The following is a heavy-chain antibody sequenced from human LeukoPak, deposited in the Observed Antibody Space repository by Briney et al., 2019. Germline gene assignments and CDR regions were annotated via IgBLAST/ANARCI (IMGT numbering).Heavy chain of an antibody. D-gene: IGHD3-10*01. CDR2: ISSSGSTI. Sequence: GGSLRLSCAASGFTFSSYEMNWVRQAPGKGLEWVSYISSSGSTIYYADSVKGRFTISRDNAKNSLYLQMNSLRAEDTAVYYCARDDRGDTIDYWGQGTLVTVSS. CDR3: ARDDRGDTIDY. J-gene: IGHJ4*02. CDR1: GFTFSSYE. V-gene: IGHV3-48*03.